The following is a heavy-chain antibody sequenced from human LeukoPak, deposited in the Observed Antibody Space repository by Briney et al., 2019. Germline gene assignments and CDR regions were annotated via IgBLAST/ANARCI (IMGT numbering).Heavy chain of an antibody. CDR3: ARFMKYQLLLATTLDY. D-gene: IGHD2-2*01. CDR1: GFTFSSYS. CDR2: ISSSSSYI. Sequence: PGGSQRLSCAASGFTFSSYSMNWVRQAPGKGLEWVSSISSSSSYIYYADSVKGRFTISRDNAKNSLYLQMNSLRAEDTAVYYCARFMKYQLLLATTLDYWGQGNLVT. J-gene: IGHJ4*02. V-gene: IGHV3-21*01.